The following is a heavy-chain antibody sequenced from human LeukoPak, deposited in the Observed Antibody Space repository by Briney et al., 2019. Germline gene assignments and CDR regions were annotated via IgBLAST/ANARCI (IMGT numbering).Heavy chain of an antibody. CDR2: INLSGGST. J-gene: IGHJ4*02. CDR1: GYTFTNYY. D-gene: IGHD3-10*01. Sequence: ASVKVSCKASGYTFTNYYLHWVRQAPGQGLEWMAMINLSGGSTTYAQKFQGRVTMTRDTSTSTVYMELSSLRYEDTAVYYCARAMVLGLSNPFDSWGQGTLVTVSS. CDR3: ARAMVLGLSNPFDS. V-gene: IGHV1-46*01.